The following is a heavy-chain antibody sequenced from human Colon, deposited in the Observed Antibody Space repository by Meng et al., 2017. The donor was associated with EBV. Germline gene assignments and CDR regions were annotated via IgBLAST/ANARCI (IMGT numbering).Heavy chain of an antibody. J-gene: IGHJ4*02. V-gene: IGHV7-4-1*02. CDR2: INTNTGDP. CDR1: GYGLTSYG. D-gene: IGHD4-23*01. CDR3: ARDLRAVGKDLDD. Sequence: QVQLVQSGSDLKKPXASVKVSCKASGYGLTSYGINWVRQAPGQGLEWMGWINTNTGDPTYAQAFTGRFVFSFDTSLNTAYLQISNLKAEDTAVYYCARDLRAVGKDLDDWGQGTRVTVSS.